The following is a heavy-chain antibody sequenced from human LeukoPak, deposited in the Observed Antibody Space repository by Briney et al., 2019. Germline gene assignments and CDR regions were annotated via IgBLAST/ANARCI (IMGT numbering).Heavy chain of an antibody. CDR2: IYYSGST. D-gene: IGHD2-15*01. V-gene: IGHV4-59*08. Sequence: SETLSLTCTVHGGSISSYYWSWIRQPPGKGLEWIGYIYYSGSTNYNPSLKSRVTISVDASKNEFSLKLSSVTAADTAVYYCARHRCSAGSCYWFDPWGQGTLVTVSS. CDR1: GGSISSYY. J-gene: IGHJ5*02. CDR3: ARHRCSAGSCYWFDP.